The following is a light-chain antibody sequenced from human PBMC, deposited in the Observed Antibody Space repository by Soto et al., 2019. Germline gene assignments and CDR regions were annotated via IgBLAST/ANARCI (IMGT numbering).Light chain of an antibody. V-gene: IGKV3-15*01. CDR1: QSVSRH. CDR2: GAS. J-gene: IGKJ5*01. CDR3: QQYNNWPPIT. Sequence: EIVMTQSPATLSVSPGKRATLSCRASQSVSRHLAWYQQKPGQAQRLLSYGASTRANGIPARFSGSGSGTEFTLTISSLQSEDFAVYYCQQYNNWPPITFGQGTRLEIK.